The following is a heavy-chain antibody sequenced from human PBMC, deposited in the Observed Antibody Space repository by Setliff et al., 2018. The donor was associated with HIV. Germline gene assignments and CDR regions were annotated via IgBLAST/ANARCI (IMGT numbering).Heavy chain of an antibody. Sequence: ASVKVSCKASGYTFTGYFIHWVRLAPGQGLEWMGWINPNSGGTNYAQKFQGRVTVTRDTSINTAYVELNSLKSDDTAVYYCARDYLHVFDIWGQGTMVTVSS. V-gene: IGHV1-2*02. CDR2: INPNSGGT. J-gene: IGHJ3*02. CDR1: GYTFTGYF. CDR3: ARDYLHVFDI.